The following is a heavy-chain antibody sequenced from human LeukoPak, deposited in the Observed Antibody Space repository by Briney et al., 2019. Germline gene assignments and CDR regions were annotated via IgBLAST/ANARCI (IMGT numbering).Heavy chain of an antibody. CDR1: GGSISNYY. V-gene: IGHV4-59*01. CDR3: ARGRHTAANDY. D-gene: IGHD2-2*01. Sequence: PSETLSLTCTVSGGSISNYYWSWVRQPPGKGLEWIGFIYYSGSTNYNPSLKSRVTISVDTSKNQFSLKLSSVTAADTAVYYCARGRHTAANDYWGQGTLVTVSS. CDR2: IYYSGST. J-gene: IGHJ4*02.